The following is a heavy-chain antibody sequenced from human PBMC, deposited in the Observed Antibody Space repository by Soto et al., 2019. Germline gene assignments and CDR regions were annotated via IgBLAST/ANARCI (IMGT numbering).Heavy chain of an antibody. CDR1: VGSISIGSYG. CDR3: ASASGDLVYYYGMDV. D-gene: IGHD7-27*01. Sequence: SEALSVTCVVSVGSISIGSYGWSWIRQPPGTGLERIGYIYHSGSTYYNPSLKSRVTISVDRSKNQFSLNLSSVTAADTAVYYCASASGDLVYYYGMDVWGQGTTVTVSS. J-gene: IGHJ6*01. V-gene: IGHV4-30-2*01. CDR2: IYHSGST.